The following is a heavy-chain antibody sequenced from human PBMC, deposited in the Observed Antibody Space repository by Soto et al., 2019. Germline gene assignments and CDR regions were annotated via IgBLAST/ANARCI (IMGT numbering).Heavy chain of an antibody. CDR1: CGTLSSFIHYP. V-gene: IGHV1-69*01. CDR3: ARRDTSGFLRYFDK. Sequence: QMQLVQSGASVKKPGSSVKVSCKASCGTLSSFIHYPINWVRQAPGQGLEWMGWIVPNVGTVNYAQKFQGRVTITADQSTGTAYMELSILRSEDTALYYCARRDTSGFLRYFDKWGQGTLVTVSS. J-gene: IGHJ4*02. D-gene: IGHD3-3*01. CDR2: IVPNVGTV.